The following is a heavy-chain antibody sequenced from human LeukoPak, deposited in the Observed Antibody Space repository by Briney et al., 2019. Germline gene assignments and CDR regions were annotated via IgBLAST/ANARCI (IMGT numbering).Heavy chain of an antibody. J-gene: IGHJ4*02. D-gene: IGHD3-10*01. Sequence: SKTLSLTCTVSGGSISNYYWSWIRQPPGKGLEWIGYIYTSGSTNYNPSLKSRVTISVDTSKNHFSLKLSSVTAADTAVYYCARHVRTMVRGLMSFDYWGQGTLVTVSS. CDR1: GGSISNYY. CDR3: ARHVRTMVRGLMSFDY. V-gene: IGHV4-4*09. CDR2: IYTSGST.